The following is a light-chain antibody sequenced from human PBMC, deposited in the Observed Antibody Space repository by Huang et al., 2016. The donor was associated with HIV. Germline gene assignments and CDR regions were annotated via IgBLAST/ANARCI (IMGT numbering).Light chain of an antibody. Sequence: EIVMTRSPATLSVSPGERATLSCRASQSVSSNLAWYQQKPGLAPRLLIYGASTRATGIPARFSGSGSGTDFTLTISSLQSEDFAVYYCQQYNNWPYTFGQGTKLEIK. CDR1: QSVSSN. J-gene: IGKJ2*01. CDR2: GAS. CDR3: QQYNNWPYT. V-gene: IGKV3-15*01.